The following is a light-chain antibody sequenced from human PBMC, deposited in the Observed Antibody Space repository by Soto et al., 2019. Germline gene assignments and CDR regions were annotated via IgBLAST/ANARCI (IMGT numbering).Light chain of an antibody. V-gene: IGLV2-14*01. CDR1: SSDVGAYNY. Sequence: QSALTQPASVSGSPGQSITISCTATSSDVGAYNYVSWYQHHPGKAPKLMIYEVTNRPSGVSNRFSGSKSGNTASLIISGLQAEDEADYYCSSYTTSNTPFVFGTGTKVTVL. CDR2: EVT. J-gene: IGLJ1*01. CDR3: SSYTTSNTPFV.